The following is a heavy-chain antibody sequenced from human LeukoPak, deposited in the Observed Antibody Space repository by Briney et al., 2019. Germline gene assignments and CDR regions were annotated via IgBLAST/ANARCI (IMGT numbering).Heavy chain of an antibody. CDR3: AKALGYSYGYYFDY. D-gene: IGHD5-18*01. CDR2: ISGSGGST. V-gene: IGHV3-23*01. Sequence: GTLSVTCVVSGNSISSDYWWSWVRQSPGKRLEWVSAISGSGGSTYYADSVKGRFTISRDNSKNTLYLQMNSLRAEDTAVYYCAKALGYSYGYYFDYWGQGTLVTVSS. J-gene: IGHJ4*02. CDR1: GNSISSDY.